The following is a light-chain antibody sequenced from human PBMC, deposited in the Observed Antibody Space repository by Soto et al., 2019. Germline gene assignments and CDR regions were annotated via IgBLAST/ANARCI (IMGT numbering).Light chain of an antibody. V-gene: IGKV3-15*01. CDR1: QSVSIN. J-gene: IGKJ5*01. CDR2: GAS. Sequence: EIVMTQSPATLSVSPGERATLSCRASQSVSINLAWFQQKPGQAPRLLIYGASTRATGIPARFSGSGSGTEFTLTISSLQSEDFAVYYCQQRSVWPITFGQGTHWRL. CDR3: QQRSVWPIT.